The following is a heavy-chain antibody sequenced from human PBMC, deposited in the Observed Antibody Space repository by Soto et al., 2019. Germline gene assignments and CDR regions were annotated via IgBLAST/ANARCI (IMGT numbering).Heavy chain of an antibody. Sequence: ASVKVSCKASGYTFTSYGISCVRQAPGQGLEWMGWISAYNGNTNYAQKLQGRVTMTTDTSTSTAYMELRSLRSDDPAVYYCARGSESYTCDPWGQETLVTVSS. CDR3: ARGSESYTCDP. J-gene: IGHJ5*02. CDR1: GYTFTSYG. CDR2: ISAYNGNT. V-gene: IGHV1-18*01. D-gene: IGHD1-26*01.